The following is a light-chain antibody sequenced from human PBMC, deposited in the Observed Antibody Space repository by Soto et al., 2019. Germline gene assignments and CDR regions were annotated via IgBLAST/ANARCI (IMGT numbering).Light chain of an antibody. J-gene: IGLJ1*01. V-gene: IGLV1-40*01. Sequence: QSVLAQPPSVPGAPGQKVTISCTGSSSNIGAGYDLHWYQQLPGTAPKLLLYGNSNRPSGVPDRFSGSKSGTSASLAITGLQAEDEADYYCQSYDSSLSAYVFGTGTKVTVL. CDR2: GNS. CDR3: QSYDSSLSAYV. CDR1: SSNIGAGYD.